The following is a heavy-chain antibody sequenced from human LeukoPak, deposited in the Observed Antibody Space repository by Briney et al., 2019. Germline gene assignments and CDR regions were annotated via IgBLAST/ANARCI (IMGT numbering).Heavy chain of an antibody. CDR1: GYTFTSYD. D-gene: IGHD2-15*01. CDR3: ARIGYCSGGSCYSEFDY. J-gene: IGHJ4*02. Sequence: GASVKVSCKASGYTFTSYDINWVRQATGQGLEWMGWMNPNSGNTGYAQKFQGRVTITRNISISTAYMELSSLRSEDTAVYYCARIGYCSGGSCYSEFDYWGQGTLVTVSS. CDR2: MNPNSGNT. V-gene: IGHV1-8*03.